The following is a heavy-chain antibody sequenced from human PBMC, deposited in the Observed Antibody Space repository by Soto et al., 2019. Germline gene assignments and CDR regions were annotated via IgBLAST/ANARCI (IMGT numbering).Heavy chain of an antibody. J-gene: IGHJ4*02. Sequence: EVQLVESGGGLVKPGGSLRLSCAASGFTFSSYSMNWVRQAPGKGLEWVSSISSSSTYIYYADSVKGRFTISRDNAKNSLYLQMNSLRAEDMAVYYCARSPYYYDSSGYYSYWGQGTLVTVSS. D-gene: IGHD3-22*01. V-gene: IGHV3-21*01. CDR1: GFTFSSYS. CDR2: ISSSSTYI. CDR3: ARSPYYYDSSGYYSY.